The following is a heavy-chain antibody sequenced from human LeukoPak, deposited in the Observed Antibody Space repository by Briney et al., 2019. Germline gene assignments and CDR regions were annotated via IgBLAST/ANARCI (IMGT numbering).Heavy chain of an antibody. J-gene: IGHJ4*02. Sequence: GGSLRLSCAASGFTFRSHSMNWVRQAPGKGLEWVSVIYGGGSTYYADSVKGRFTISRDNSKNTLYLQMNSLRAEDTAVYYCAKGSSYGYVGYFDYWGQGTLVTVSS. CDR1: GFTFRSHS. D-gene: IGHD5-18*01. V-gene: IGHV3-53*01. CDR3: AKGSSYGYVGYFDY. CDR2: IYGGGST.